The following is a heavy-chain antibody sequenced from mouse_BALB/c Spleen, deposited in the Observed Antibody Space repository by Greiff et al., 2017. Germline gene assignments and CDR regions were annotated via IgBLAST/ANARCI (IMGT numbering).Heavy chain of an antibody. Sequence: EVKLQESGPELVKPGASVKISCKTSGYTFTEYTMHWVKQSHVKSLEWIGRINPYNGATSYNQNFKDKASLTVDKSSSTAYMELHSLTSEDSAVYYCARSGYGKPFDYWGQGTTLTVSS. D-gene: IGHD2-10*02. CDR2: INPYNGAT. V-gene: IGHV1-18*01. CDR3: ARSGYGKPFDY. CDR1: GYTFTEYT. J-gene: IGHJ2*01.